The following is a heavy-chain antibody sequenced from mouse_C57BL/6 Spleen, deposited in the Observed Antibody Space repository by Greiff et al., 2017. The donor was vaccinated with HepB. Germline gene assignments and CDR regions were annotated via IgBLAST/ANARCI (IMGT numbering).Heavy chain of an antibody. Sequence: VQLQQSGPELVKPGASVKISCKASGYAFSSSWMNWVKQRPGKGLEWIGRIYPGDGDTNYNGKFKGKATLTADKSSSTAYMQLSSLTSEVSAVYICARELPAWFAYWGQGTLVTVSA. CDR2: IYPGDGDT. J-gene: IGHJ3*01. CDR3: ARELPAWFAY. D-gene: IGHD2-12*01. V-gene: IGHV1-82*01. CDR1: GYAFSSSW.